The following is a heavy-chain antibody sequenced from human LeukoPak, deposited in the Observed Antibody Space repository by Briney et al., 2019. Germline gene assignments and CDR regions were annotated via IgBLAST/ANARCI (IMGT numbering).Heavy chain of an antibody. J-gene: IGHJ4*02. CDR1: GFTFSSYS. CDR2: ISRSSIYI. Sequence: GGSLRLSCVASGFTFSSYSMNWVRQAPGKGLEWVSSISRSSIYIYYTDSVKGRFTVSRDNAKNSLYLQMNSLRAEDTAVYYCARVPHYGDYVHYYCDYWGQGTLVTVSS. V-gene: IGHV3-21*01. CDR3: ARVPHYGDYVHYYCDY. D-gene: IGHD4-17*01.